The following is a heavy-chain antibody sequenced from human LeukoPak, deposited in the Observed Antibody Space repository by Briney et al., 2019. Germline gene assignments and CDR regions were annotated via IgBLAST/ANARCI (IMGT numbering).Heavy chain of an antibody. CDR1: GFAFSSYA. CDR2: ISRRDDYT. J-gene: IGHJ4*02. D-gene: IGHD3-10*01. CDR3: ANDYRSGSFHDF. Sequence: GGSLRLSCAASGFAFSSYAMGWVREPTGKGLEWVSVISRRDDYTYYADSVKGRFTISRDNSKNTLYLQMNTLRAEDTAVYYCANDYRSGSFHDFWGQGTLVTVST. V-gene: IGHV3-23*01.